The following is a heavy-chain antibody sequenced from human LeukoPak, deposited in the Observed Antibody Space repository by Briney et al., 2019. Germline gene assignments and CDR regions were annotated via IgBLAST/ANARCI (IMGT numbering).Heavy chain of an antibody. Sequence: GESLKISCKGLGYDFSTYWNAWVRQRPGKGLEWMGIIYPGGSETRYDPSFQGQVTISADRSTSTAHLQWSSLRASDTAMYYCARASRDGYNQNFDHWGQGTLVTVSS. D-gene: IGHD5-24*01. CDR3: ARASRDGYNQNFDH. CDR2: IYPGGSET. J-gene: IGHJ4*02. V-gene: IGHV5-51*01. CDR1: GYDFSTYW.